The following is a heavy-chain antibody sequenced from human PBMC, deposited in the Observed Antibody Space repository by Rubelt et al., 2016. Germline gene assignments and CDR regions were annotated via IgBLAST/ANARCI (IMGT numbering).Heavy chain of an antibody. CDR2: SGGST. Sequence: SGGSTYYADSVKGRFTISRDNSKNTLYLQMNSLRAEDTAVYYCARATTVTTYYYYYGMDVWGQGTTVTVSS. D-gene: IGHD4-11*01. J-gene: IGHJ6*02. V-gene: IGHV3-66*01. CDR3: ARATTVTTYYYYYGMDV.